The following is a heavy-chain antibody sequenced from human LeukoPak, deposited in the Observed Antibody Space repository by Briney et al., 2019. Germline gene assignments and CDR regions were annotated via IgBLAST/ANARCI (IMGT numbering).Heavy chain of an antibody. D-gene: IGHD3-16*01. CDR3: VFSQTGDDY. J-gene: IGHJ4*02. V-gene: IGHV3-23*01. CDR2: ISGSSGST. CDR1: GFTFSSYA. Sequence: GGSLRLSCAASGFTFSSYAMTWVRQAPGKGLEWVSVISGSSGSTYYADSVKGRFTISRDNSKNSLYLQMNSLRAEDTAVYYCVFSQTGDDYWGQGTLVTVSS.